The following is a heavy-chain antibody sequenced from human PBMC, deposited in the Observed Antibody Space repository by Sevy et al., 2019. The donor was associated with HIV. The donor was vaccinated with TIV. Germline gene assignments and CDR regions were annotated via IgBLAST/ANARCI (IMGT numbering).Heavy chain of an antibody. CDR3: VRDQKGQYSAYDGAGYYGMDV. J-gene: IGHJ6*02. CDR2: ISSSSNYI. D-gene: IGHD5-12*01. CDR1: GFSFNTFS. V-gene: IGHV3-21*01. Sequence: GESQKISCAASGFSFNTFSMNWVRQRPEKGLEWVSSISSSSNYIFYADSVKGRFTISRDNAKDSLYLQMNSLRAEDTAVYYCVRDQKGQYSAYDGAGYYGMDVWGPGTTVTVSS.